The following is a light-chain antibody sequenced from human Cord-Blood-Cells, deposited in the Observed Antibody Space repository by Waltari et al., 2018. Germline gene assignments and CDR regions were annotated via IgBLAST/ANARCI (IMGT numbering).Light chain of an antibody. CDR2: WAS. CDR1: QSVLYSSNNKNY. Sequence: DIVMTQSPDSLAVSLGARATINCKSSQSVLYSSNNKNYLAWYQQKPGQPPKLLNYWASTRESGVPDRFSGSGSGTDFTLTISSLQAEDVAVYYCQQYYSTPLTFGGGTKVEIK. V-gene: IGKV4-1*01. J-gene: IGKJ4*01. CDR3: QQYYSTPLT.